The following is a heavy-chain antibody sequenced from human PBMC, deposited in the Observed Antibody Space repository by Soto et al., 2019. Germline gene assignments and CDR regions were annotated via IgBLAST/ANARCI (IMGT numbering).Heavy chain of an antibody. D-gene: IGHD5-18*01. CDR1: GFPVSSNY. CDR2: IYSGGST. Sequence: EVQLVESGGGLVQPGGSLRLSCAASGFPVSSNYMTWVRQAPGKGLEWVSVIYSGGSTYYADSVKGRFTISRDNSKNTLYLQMNSLRVEDTAVYYCARGLMSYGYFDYWGQGTLVTVSS. J-gene: IGHJ4*02. V-gene: IGHV3-66*01. CDR3: ARGLMSYGYFDY.